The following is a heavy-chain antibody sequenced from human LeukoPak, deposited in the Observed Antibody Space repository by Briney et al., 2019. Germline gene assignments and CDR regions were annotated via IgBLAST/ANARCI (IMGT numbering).Heavy chain of an antibody. Sequence: SETLSLTCAVSGGSISSSNWWSWVRQPPGKGLEWIGEIYHSGSTNYNPSLKSRVTISVDKSKNQFSLKLSSVTAADTAVYYCARGGTTVTTELGASFDYWGQRTLVTVSS. CDR3: ARGGTTVTTELGASFDY. J-gene: IGHJ4*02. CDR1: GGSISSSNW. CDR2: IYHSGST. V-gene: IGHV4-4*02. D-gene: IGHD4-17*01.